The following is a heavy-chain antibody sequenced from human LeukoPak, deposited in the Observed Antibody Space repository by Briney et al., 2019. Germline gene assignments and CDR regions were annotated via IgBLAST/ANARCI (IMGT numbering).Heavy chain of an antibody. Sequence: ASVKVSCKASGYTFTGDYMHWVRQAPGQGLEWLGRINPNSGGTSYAQKFLGRATMTRDTSISTAYMELTRLTSDDTAMYYCARSTVVGATIGDHSSQGTLVTVSS. D-gene: IGHD2-15*01. J-gene: IGHJ4*02. CDR3: ARSTVVGATIGDH. CDR2: INPNSGGT. V-gene: IGHV1-2*06. CDR1: GYTFTGDY.